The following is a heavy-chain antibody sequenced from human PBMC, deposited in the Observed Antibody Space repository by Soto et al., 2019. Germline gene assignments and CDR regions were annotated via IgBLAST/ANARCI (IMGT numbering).Heavy chain of an antibody. J-gene: IGHJ1*01. D-gene: IGHD3-3*01. CDR3: GGELRDVYSALEY. Sequence: SETLSLTCTVAGGSISSYYWSWIRQPPGKGLEWIGYIYYSGSTNYNPSLKSRVTISVDTSKNQFSLRLSSVTAADTAVYFCGGELRDVYSALEYGAQGPWVPVSP. CDR2: IYYSGST. V-gene: IGHV4-59*12. CDR1: GGSISSYY.